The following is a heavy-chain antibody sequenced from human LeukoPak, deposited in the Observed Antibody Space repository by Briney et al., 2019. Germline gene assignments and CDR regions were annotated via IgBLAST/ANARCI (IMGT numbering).Heavy chain of an antibody. CDR1: GFTFSSYA. CDR2: ISYDGSNK. D-gene: IGHD5-24*01. V-gene: IGHV3-30-3*01. CDR3: ARKEMEFDY. J-gene: IGHJ4*02. Sequence: GRCLRLSCAASGFTFSSYAMHWVRQAPGKGLEWVAVISYDGSNKYYADSVKGRFTISRDNSKNAQCLQMNSLRAEDTAVYYCARKEMEFDYWGQGTLVTVSS.